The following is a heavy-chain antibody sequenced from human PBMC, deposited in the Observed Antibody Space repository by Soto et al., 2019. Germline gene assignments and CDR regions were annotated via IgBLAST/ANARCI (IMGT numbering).Heavy chain of an antibody. J-gene: IGHJ4*02. V-gene: IGHV3-49*04. CDR1: GFNFGDHG. CDR3: CRGFYFDWLFDI. CDR2: IRSKAYGGTT. D-gene: IGHD3-9*01. Sequence: GGSLRLSCTTSGFNFGDHGMSWVRQAPGKGLEWVSHIRSKAYGGTTEYTASVKDRFIVSRDDSKSIAYLQMNSLKTEDTAVYYCCRGFYFDWLFDIWSQGTLVTVSS.